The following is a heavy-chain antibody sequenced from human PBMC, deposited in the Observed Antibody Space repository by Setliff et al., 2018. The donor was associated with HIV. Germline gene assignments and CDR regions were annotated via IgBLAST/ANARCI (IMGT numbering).Heavy chain of an antibody. CDR1: GGSFNDYY. CDR2: IDHSGNI. V-gene: IGHV4-34*01. D-gene: IGHD2-15*01. CDR3: AREHCSGGSCNGFDI. Sequence: SETLSLTCAVYGGSFNDYYWTWIRQPPGKGLEWIGEIDHSGNIKYHASLKSRVTISLDTSRNQFSLKLGSVTAADTAMYYCAREHCSGGSCNGFDIWGQGTMVTVSS. J-gene: IGHJ3*02.